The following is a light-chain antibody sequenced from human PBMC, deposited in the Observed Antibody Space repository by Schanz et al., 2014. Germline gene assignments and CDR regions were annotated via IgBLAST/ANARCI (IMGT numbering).Light chain of an antibody. Sequence: QSVLTQPRSVSGSPGQSVTISCTGTSSDVGGYNYVSWYQQHPGKAPRLMIYDVSERPSGVPDRFSGSKSANTASLTISGLQAEDEADYYCSSYTSSSRGVFGGGTKLTVL. V-gene: IGLV2-11*01. J-gene: IGLJ3*02. CDR2: DVS. CDR3: SSYTSSSRGV. CDR1: SSDVGGYNY.